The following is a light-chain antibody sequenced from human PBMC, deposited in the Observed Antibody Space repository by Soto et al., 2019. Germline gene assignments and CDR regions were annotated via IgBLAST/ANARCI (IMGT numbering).Light chain of an antibody. CDR1: SSDVGGYNY. V-gene: IGLV2-14*01. CDR3: SSYTSSSTAPYV. Sequence: SVLTQPASVSGSPGQSITISCTGTSSDVGGYNYVSWYQQHPGKAPKLMIYDVSNRPSGVSNRFSGSKSGNTASLTISGLQAEDEADYYCSSYTSSSTAPYVFGTGTKVPV. CDR2: DVS. J-gene: IGLJ1*01.